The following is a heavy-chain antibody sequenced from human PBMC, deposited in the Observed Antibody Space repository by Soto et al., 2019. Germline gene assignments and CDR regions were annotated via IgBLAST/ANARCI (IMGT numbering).Heavy chain of an antibody. Sequence: GESLKISCQDSGYNFANYWIAWVRQMPGKGLEWMGIIYPGDSDTRYSPSFRGQVTISADKSISTAYLQWTSLKASDTAMYYCARLPIGPKNGWFDPWGQGALVTVSS. D-gene: IGHD2-8*01. CDR2: IYPGDSDT. CDR1: GYNFANYW. J-gene: IGHJ5*02. CDR3: ARLPIGPKNGWFDP. V-gene: IGHV5-51*01.